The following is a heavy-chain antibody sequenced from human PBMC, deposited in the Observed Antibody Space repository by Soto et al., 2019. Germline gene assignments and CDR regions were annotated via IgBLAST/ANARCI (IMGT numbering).Heavy chain of an antibody. J-gene: IGHJ6*02. V-gene: IGHV1-18*01. CDR3: ARDNGFGESDV. CDR2: ISAYNGNT. D-gene: IGHD3-10*01. Sequence: QVXLXXXXXXVXXPXXSVXVXXKASGYSFXSYGISWVRXXPGQGLEWMGWISAYNGNTNYAQKLQGRVTMTTDTSTSTAYMELRSLRSDDTAVYYCARDNGFGESDVWGQGTTVTVSS. CDR1: GYSFXSYG.